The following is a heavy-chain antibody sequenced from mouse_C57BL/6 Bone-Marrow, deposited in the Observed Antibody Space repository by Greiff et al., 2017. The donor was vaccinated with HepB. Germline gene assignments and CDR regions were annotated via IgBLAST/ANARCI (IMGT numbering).Heavy chain of an antibody. CDR2: IYPRSGNT. CDR3: APKGYYYGSSYDFDY. Sequence: VKLQESGAELARPGASVKLSCKASGYTFTSYGISWVKQRTGQGLEWIGEIYPRSGNTYYNEKFKGKATLTADKSSSPAYMELRSLTSEDSAVYFCAPKGYYYGSSYDFDYWGQGTTLTVSS. D-gene: IGHD1-1*01. V-gene: IGHV1-81*01. J-gene: IGHJ2*01. CDR1: GYTFTSYG.